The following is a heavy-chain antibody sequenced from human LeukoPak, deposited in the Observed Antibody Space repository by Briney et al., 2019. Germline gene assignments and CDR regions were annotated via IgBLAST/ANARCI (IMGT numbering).Heavy chain of an antibody. Sequence: PGGSLRLSCAASGFTLSNYATTWVRQAPGKGLEWVSAISASGTDTYYADSVKGRFTISRDTSKNTVYLQMNSLRDEDTALYYCAKQLGSGNYYPTAEDYWGQGTLVTVSS. CDR3: AKQLGSGNYYPTAEDY. V-gene: IGHV3-23*01. J-gene: IGHJ4*02. CDR2: ISASGTDT. CDR1: GFTLSNYA. D-gene: IGHD3-10*01.